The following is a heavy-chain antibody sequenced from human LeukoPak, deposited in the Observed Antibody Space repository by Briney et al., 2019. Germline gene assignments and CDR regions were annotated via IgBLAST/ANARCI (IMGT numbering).Heavy chain of an antibody. CDR1: GFSFSSYG. CDR2: ISYDGSNK. D-gene: IGHD6-19*01. J-gene: IGHJ5*02. Sequence: PGRSLRLSCAASGFSFSSYGMHWVRQAPGKGLEWVAVISYDGSNKYYADSVKGRFTISRDNSKNTLYLQMNSLRAEDTAVYYCASQTQWPATLPWGQGTLVTVSS. V-gene: IGHV3-30*03. CDR3: ASQTQWPATLP.